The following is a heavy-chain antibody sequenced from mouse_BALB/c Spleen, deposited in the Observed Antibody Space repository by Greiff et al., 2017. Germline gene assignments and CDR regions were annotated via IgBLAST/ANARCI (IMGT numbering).Heavy chain of an antibody. CDR1: GYTFTSYD. V-gene: IGHV1S56*01. J-gene: IGHJ1*01. Sequence: VQRVASGPELVKPGALVKISCKASGYTFTSYDINWVKQRPGQGLEWIGWIYPGDGSTKYNEKFKGKATLTADKSSSTAYMQLSSLTSENSAVYFCARSVVARYFDVWGAGTTVTVSS. CDR2: IYPGDGST. CDR3: ARSVVARYFDV. D-gene: IGHD1-1*01.